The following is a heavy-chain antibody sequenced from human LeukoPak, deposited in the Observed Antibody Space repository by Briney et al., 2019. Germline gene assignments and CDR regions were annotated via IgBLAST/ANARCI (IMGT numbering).Heavy chain of an antibody. Sequence: SETLSLTCTVSGGSISSGDYYWSWIRQPPGKGLEWIGYIYYSGSTYYNPSLKSRVTISVDTSKNQFSLKLSSVTAADTAVYYCARAMRQIDAFDIWGQGTMVTVSS. J-gene: IGHJ3*02. D-gene: IGHD3-22*01. CDR2: IYYSGST. CDR3: ARAMRQIDAFDI. CDR1: GGSISSGDYY. V-gene: IGHV4-30-4*08.